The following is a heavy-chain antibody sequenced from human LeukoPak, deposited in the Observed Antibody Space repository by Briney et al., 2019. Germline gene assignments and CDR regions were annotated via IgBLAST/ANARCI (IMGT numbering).Heavy chain of an antibody. CDR3: ARLDGYNPAS. CDR1: GYSIRSGYY. J-gene: IGHJ4*02. D-gene: IGHD5-24*01. CDR2: IFYSGST. V-gene: IGHV4-38-2*01. Sequence: PSETLSLTCAVSGYSIRSGYYWGWIRQPPGKGLEWIGSIFYSGSTYYNPSLKSRVTISVDTSKNQVSLKLSSVTAADTAVYFCARLDGYNPASWGQGTLVTVSS.